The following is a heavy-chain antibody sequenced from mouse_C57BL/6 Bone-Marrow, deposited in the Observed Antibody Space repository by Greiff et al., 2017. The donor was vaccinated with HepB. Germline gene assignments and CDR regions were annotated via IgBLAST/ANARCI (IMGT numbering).Heavy chain of an antibody. CDR3: TTGTMITTTPPFAY. J-gene: IGHJ3*01. Sequence: VQLQQSGAELVRPGASVKLSCTASGFNIKDDYMHWVKQRPEQGLEWIGWIDPENGDTENASKFQGKATITADTSSNTAYLQLSSLTSEDTAVYYCTTGTMITTTPPFAYWGQGTLVTVSA. V-gene: IGHV14-4*01. CDR1: GFNIKDDY. D-gene: IGHD2-4*01. CDR2: IDPENGDT.